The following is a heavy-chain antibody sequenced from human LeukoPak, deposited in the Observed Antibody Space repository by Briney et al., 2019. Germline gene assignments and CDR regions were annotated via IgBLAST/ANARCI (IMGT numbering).Heavy chain of an antibody. J-gene: IGHJ4*02. CDR3: ARTGITVVRGVQLAPADY. CDR2: ISGSGGST. D-gene: IGHD3-10*01. V-gene: IGHV3-23*01. CDR1: GFTFSSYA. Sequence: GSLRLSCAASGFTFSSYAMSWVRQAPGKGLEWVSAISGSGGSTYYADSVKGRFTISRDNSKNTLYLQMNSLRAEDTAVYYCARTGITVVRGVQLAPADYWGQGTLVTVSS.